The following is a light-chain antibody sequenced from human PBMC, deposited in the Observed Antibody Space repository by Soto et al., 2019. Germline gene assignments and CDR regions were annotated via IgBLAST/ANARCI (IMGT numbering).Light chain of an antibody. CDR2: DVI. Sequence: QSVLTQPPSVSGSPGQSVTISCSVVTSDVGDYEHVSWYQLAPGTAPKLLISDVINRPSGVPDRFSGSKSGTSASLAISGLRAEDEADYFCAAWGDRLNTWVFGGGTKLTVL. CDR3: AAWGDRLNTWV. J-gene: IGLJ3*02. V-gene: IGLV2-18*01. CDR1: TSDVGDYEH.